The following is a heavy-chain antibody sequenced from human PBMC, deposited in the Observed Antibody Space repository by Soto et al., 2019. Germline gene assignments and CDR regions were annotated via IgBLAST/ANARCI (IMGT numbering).Heavy chain of an antibody. V-gene: IGHV4-31*03. J-gene: IGHJ6*02. CDR1: GGSIKNRGYY. CDR3: TRDRLRSLGYYGMDV. CDR2: IYYTGST. Sequence: QVQLQESGPELLKTSQTLSLTCTVSGGSIKNRGYYWSWRRQNPGKGMEWIGYIYYTGSTDYNPSLKSRVTISLDTSKNQFSLKLSSVTAADTAVYYCTRDRLRSLGYYGMDVWGQGTTVTVSS. D-gene: IGHD3-16*01.